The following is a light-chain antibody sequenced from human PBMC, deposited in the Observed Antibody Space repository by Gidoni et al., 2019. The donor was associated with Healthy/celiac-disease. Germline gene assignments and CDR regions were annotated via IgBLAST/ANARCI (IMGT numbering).Light chain of an antibody. V-gene: IGKV3-15*01. Sequence: EIVMTQSPATLSVSPGERATLSCRASQSVSSTLSWYQQKPGQAPRLLIYGASTRATGIPARFSGSGSGTEFTRTISSLQSEDFAVYYCQQYNNWPYTFGQGTKLELK. J-gene: IGKJ2*01. CDR2: GAS. CDR3: QQYNNWPYT. CDR1: QSVSST.